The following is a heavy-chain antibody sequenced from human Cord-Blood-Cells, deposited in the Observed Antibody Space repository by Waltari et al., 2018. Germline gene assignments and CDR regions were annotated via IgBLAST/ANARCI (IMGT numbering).Heavy chain of an antibody. Sequence: QVQLQESGPGLVKPSETLSLTCTVSGGSISSYYWSWIRKPAGKGLEWIGRIYTSGSTNYNPSLKSRVTMSVDTSKNQFSLKLSSVTAADTAVYYCARGNSDCSGGSCSPMSAFDIWGQGTMVTVSS. D-gene: IGHD2-15*01. CDR2: IYTSGST. J-gene: IGHJ3*02. CDR1: GGSISSYY. CDR3: ARGNSDCSGGSCSPMSAFDI. V-gene: IGHV4-4*07.